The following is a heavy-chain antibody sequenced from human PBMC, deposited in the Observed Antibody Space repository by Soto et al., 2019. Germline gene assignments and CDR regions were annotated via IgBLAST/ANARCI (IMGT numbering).Heavy chain of an antibody. J-gene: IGHJ4*02. Sequence: QVQLQESGPGLVKPSQTLSLTCTVSGGSISSGDYYWGWIRQPPGKGLEWIGYIYYSGGTYYNPSLKRRVTISVDTSKNQFSLKLSSVTAADTAVYYCARVAFSSSFDYWGQGTLVTVSS. V-gene: IGHV4-30-4*01. D-gene: IGHD6-13*01. CDR2: IYYSGGT. CDR1: GGSISSGDYY. CDR3: ARVAFSSSFDY.